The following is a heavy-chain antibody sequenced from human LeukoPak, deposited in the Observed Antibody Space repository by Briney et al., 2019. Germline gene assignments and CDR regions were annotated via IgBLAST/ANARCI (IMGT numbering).Heavy chain of an antibody. CDR1: GFTFSSYW. D-gene: IGHD6-19*01. CDR2: IKQDGSEK. CDR3: ARDSSGWYQFGDY. V-gene: IGHV3-7*01. Sequence: GGSLRLSCAASGFTFSSYWMSWVRQAPGKGLEWVANIKQDGSEKYYVDSVKGRFTISRDNAKNSLYLQMNSLRAEDTAVYYCARDSSGWYQFGDYWGQGTLATVSS. J-gene: IGHJ4*02.